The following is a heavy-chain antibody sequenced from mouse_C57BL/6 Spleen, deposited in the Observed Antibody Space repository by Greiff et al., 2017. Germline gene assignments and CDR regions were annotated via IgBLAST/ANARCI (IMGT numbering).Heavy chain of an antibody. CDR3: DRSDYGSSSWYFDG. D-gene: IGHD1-1*01. J-gene: IGHJ1*03. Sequence: QVQLQQPGAELVKPGASVKMSCKASGYTFTSYWITWVKQRPGQGLEWIGDIYPGSGSTNYNEKFKSKATLTVDTSSSTAYMQLSSLTSEDSAVYYCDRSDYGSSSWYFDGWGKGTTVTVSS. V-gene: IGHV1-55*01. CDR2: IYPGSGST. CDR1: GYTFTSYW.